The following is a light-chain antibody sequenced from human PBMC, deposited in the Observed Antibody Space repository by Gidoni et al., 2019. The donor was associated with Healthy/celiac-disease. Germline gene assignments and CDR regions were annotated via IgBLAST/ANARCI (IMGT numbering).Light chain of an antibody. CDR1: QGISSY. CDR3: QQLNSYPQVT. Sequence: EIQLTQSPSFLSASVGDRVTITCRASQGISSYLAWYHQKPGKAPQLLIYAASTFQSGVPSRFSGSGSGTEFTLTISSLQPEDFATYYCQQLNSYPQVTFGGGTKVEIK. V-gene: IGKV1-9*01. CDR2: AAS. J-gene: IGKJ4*01.